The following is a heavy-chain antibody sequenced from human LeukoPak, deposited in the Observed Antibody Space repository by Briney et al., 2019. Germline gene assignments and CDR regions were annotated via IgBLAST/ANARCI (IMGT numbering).Heavy chain of an antibody. Sequence: ASVKVSCKASGYTFTGYYMHWVRQAPGQGLEWMGRINPNSGGTNYAQNFQGRVTMTRDTSISTAYMELSRLRSDDTAVYYCARGGRWLQFTGYWGQGTLVTVSS. J-gene: IGHJ4*02. CDR3: ARGGRWLQFTGY. CDR1: GYTFTGYY. D-gene: IGHD5-24*01. V-gene: IGHV1-2*06. CDR2: INPNSGGT.